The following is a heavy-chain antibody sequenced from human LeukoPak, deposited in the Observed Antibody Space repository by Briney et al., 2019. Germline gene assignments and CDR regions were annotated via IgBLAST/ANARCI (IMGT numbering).Heavy chain of an antibody. CDR1: GHSFTNHW. Sequence: GESLKISCEASGHSFTNHWIGWVRQMPGKGLEWMGIINLGDSETQYSPSIQGQVTISADKSISTAYLQWSSLKASDTALYYCARADIGYSYAPVDYWGQGTLVTVSS. J-gene: IGHJ4*02. D-gene: IGHD5-18*01. V-gene: IGHV5-51*01. CDR3: ARADIGYSYAPVDY. CDR2: INLGDSET.